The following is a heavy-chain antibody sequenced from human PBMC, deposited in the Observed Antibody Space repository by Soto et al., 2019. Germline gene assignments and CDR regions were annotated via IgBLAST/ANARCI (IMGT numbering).Heavy chain of an antibody. Sequence: QVQLVQSGAEVKKPGSSVKVSCKASGDTFSFYTINWVRQAPGLGLEWVGRINPILSMSNYAQKFQGRVTMTADKSTNTAYMELKSLKSGDTAMYYCATSYGSGYRAFDYWGQGALVTVSS. CDR2: INPILSMS. D-gene: IGHD3-10*01. V-gene: IGHV1-69*02. CDR3: ATSYGSGYRAFDY. J-gene: IGHJ4*02. CDR1: GDTFSFYT.